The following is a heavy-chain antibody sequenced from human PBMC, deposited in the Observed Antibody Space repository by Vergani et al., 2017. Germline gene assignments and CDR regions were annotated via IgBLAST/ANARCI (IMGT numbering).Heavy chain of an antibody. CDR2: IYSGGST. D-gene: IGHD4-11*01. Sequence: EVQLVESGGGLVQPGGSLRLSCAASGFTVSSNYMSWVRQAPGKGLEWVSGIYSGGSTYYADAVKGRFTISRDNSKNTLYRQMNSLRAEYTAVYYCASADSDSLFDYWGQGTLVTVSS. CDR1: GFTVSSNY. CDR3: ASADSDSLFDY. J-gene: IGHJ4*02. V-gene: IGHV3-66*02.